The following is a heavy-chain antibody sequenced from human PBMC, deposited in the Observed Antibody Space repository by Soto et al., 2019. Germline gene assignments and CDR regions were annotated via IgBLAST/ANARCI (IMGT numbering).Heavy chain of an antibody. CDR2: VYYTGKT. Sequence: QVQLQESDPGLVKPSETLSLTCTVSGASISSSYWSWIRQSPGKRLEWIAYVYYTGKTNYNPSLSGRVTVSVDTSKNQMSLKLTSVTAADTAVYYCARGFFETRTGHSSPFDIWGQGTMFTVSS. D-gene: IGHD3-9*01. CDR1: GASISSSY. J-gene: IGHJ3*02. CDR3: ARGFFETRTGHSSPFDI. V-gene: IGHV4-59*01.